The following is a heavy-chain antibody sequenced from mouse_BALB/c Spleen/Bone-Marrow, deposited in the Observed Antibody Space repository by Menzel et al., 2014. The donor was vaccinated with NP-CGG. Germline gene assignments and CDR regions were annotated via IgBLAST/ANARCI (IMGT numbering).Heavy chain of an antibody. Sequence: VQLKESGAELVKPGASVKLSCPASGFNIQDTYMHWVKQRPEQGLEWIGRIDPANGNTKYDPKFQGKAAIKADTLSNTAYLQLSSLTSEDTAVYYCAREVDYAMDYLGQGTSGTVSS. V-gene: IGHV14-3*02. J-gene: IGHJ4*01. CDR3: AREVDYAMDY. D-gene: IGHD1-1*01. CDR2: IDPANGNT. CDR1: GFNIQDTY.